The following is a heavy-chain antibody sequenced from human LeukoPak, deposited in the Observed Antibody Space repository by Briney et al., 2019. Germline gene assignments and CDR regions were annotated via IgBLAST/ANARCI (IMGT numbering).Heavy chain of an antibody. D-gene: IGHD5-24*01. V-gene: IGHV3-23*01. CDR3: AKDIQLSM. J-gene: IGHJ3*01. Sequence: GGSLRLSCAASGFNFNSAAMTWVRQVAGKGLEWVSLIGSIGGSTYYADSVKGRFTISRDNSKNTLSLQMNSLKVEDTAIYYCAKDIQLSMWGRGTMVTVSS. CDR1: GFNFNSAA. CDR2: IGSIGGST.